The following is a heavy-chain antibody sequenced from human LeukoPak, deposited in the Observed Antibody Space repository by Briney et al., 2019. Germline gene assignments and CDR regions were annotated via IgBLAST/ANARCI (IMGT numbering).Heavy chain of an antibody. D-gene: IGHD3-10*01. CDR2: ISYDGSNK. Sequence: GGSLRLSCAASGFTFSSYGMHWVRQAPGKGLEWVAVISYDGSNKYYADSVKGRFTISRDNSKNTLYLQMNSLRAEDTAAYYCAKDSSSVVRGVTFFDYWGQGTLVTVSS. J-gene: IGHJ4*02. CDR1: GFTFSSYG. V-gene: IGHV3-30*18. CDR3: AKDSSSVVRGVTFFDY.